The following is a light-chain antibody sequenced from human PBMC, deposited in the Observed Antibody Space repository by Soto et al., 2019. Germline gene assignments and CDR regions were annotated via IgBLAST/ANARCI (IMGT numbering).Light chain of an antibody. V-gene: IGLV2-8*01. Sequence: QSALTQPPSASGSPGQSVTISCTGSSSDVGGYEYVSWYQQHPGKAPKLIIYEVIKRPSGVPDRFSGSKSGNTASLTVSGRQAEDEADYYCSSYAGSNNLHVLFGGGTKVTVL. J-gene: IGLJ2*01. CDR2: EVI. CDR3: SSYAGSNNLHVL. CDR1: SSDVGGYEY.